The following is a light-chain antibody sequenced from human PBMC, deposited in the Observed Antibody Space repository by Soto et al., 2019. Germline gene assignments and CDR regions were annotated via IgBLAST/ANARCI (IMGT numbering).Light chain of an antibody. V-gene: IGKV1-39*01. CDR1: QGISSH. CDR2: AAS. CDR3: QQSYSTPRT. Sequence: DIQMTQSPSSLSASVGDRVTITCRASQGISSHLNWYQQKPGKAPKLLFYAASSLQSGVPSRFTGSGSGTDFTLTISSLQPEDFATYYCQQSYSTPRTFGPGTKVDIK. J-gene: IGKJ3*01.